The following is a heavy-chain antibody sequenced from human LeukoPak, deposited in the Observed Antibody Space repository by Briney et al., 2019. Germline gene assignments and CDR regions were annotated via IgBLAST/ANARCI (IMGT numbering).Heavy chain of an antibody. V-gene: IGHV3-23*01. D-gene: IGHD2-15*01. CDR2: ISGSGGNT. Sequence: GGSLRLSCAASGFTFSSYAMTWVRQAPGKGLEWVSTISGSGGNTYYADSVRGRFTISRDNSKNTLYLQMNSLRAEDTAVYHCAKDQVRGDCSAGSRYPFDCWGQGTLVTVSS. J-gene: IGHJ4*02. CDR3: AKDQVRGDCSAGSRYPFDC. CDR1: GFTFSSYA.